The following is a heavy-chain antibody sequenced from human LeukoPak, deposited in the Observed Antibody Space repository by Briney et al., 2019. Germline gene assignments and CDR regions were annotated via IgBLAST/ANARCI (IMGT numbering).Heavy chain of an antibody. Sequence: PSETLSLTCTVSGGSISSYYWSWIRQPPGKGLEWIGYIYYSGSTNYNPSLKSRVTISVDTSNDQFSLKLSSVTAADTAVYYCARQGIVGASNHFDYWGQGTLVTVSS. CDR1: GGSISSYY. D-gene: IGHD1-26*01. CDR2: IYYSGST. V-gene: IGHV4-59*08. CDR3: ARQGIVGASNHFDY. J-gene: IGHJ4*02.